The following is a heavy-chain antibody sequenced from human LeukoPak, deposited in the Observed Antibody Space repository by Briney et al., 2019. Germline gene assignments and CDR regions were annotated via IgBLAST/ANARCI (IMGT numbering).Heavy chain of an antibody. CDR1: GGTFSSYA. D-gene: IGHD3-3*01. Sequence: SVKVSCKASGGTFSSYAISWVRQAPGQGLEWMGGIIPIFGTANYAQKFQGRVTITTDESTSTAYMELSSLRSEDTAVYYCASTFFGVVISYYFDYGGQETLVTVSS. CDR3: ASTFFGVVISYYFDY. V-gene: IGHV1-69*05. J-gene: IGHJ4*02. CDR2: IIPIFGTA.